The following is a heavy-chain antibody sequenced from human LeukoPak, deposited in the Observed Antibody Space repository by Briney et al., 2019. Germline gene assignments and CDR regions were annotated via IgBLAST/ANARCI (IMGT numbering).Heavy chain of an antibody. Sequence: PGGSLRLSCAASGFTFTTYWMNWVRQTPEKGLEWVANIKEDGSRDYYVDSVKGRFTISRDNAKNLLYLQMKSLRAEDTAIYYCARDGGGYDSWGQGTLVTVSS. CDR2: IKEDGSRD. CDR3: ARDGGGYDS. CDR1: GFTFTTYW. V-gene: IGHV3-7*01. D-gene: IGHD5-24*01. J-gene: IGHJ5*01.